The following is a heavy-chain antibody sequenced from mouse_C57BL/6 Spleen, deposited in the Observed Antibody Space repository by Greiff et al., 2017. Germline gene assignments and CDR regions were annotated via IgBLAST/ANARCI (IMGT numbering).Heavy chain of an antibody. CDR2: IYPGSGST. D-gene: IGHD2-1*01. CDR1: GYTFTSYW. CDR3: ASLYYGNSGY. J-gene: IGHJ2*01. V-gene: IGHV1-55*01. Sequence: QVHVKQPGAELVKPGASVKMSCKASGYTFTSYWITWVKQRPGQGLEWIGDIYPGSGSTNYNEKFKSKATLTVDTSSSTAYMQLSSLTSEDSAVYYCASLYYGNSGYWGQGTTLTVSS.